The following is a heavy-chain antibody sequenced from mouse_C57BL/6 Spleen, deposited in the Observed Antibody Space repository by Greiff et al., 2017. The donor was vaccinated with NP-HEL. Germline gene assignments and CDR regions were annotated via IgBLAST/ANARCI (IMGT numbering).Heavy chain of an antibody. CDR1: GYTFTSYW. CDR2: INPSNGGT. J-gene: IGHJ4*01. CDR3: ARPYYSNGYAMDY. V-gene: IGHV1-53*01. D-gene: IGHD2-5*01. Sequence: QVQLKQPGTELVKPGASVKLSCKASGYTFTSYWMHWVKQRPGQGLEWIGNINPSNGGTNYNEKFKSKATLTVDKSSSTSYMQLSSLTSEDSAVYYCARPYYSNGYAMDYWGQGTSVTVSS.